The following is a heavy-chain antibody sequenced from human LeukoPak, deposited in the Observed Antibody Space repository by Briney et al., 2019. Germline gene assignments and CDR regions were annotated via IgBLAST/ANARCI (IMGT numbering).Heavy chain of an antibody. CDR2: ISVSGSST. CDR3: ARDLSGLDAFDI. Sequence: PWGSLRLSCAASGFTFTNYAMNWVRPAPAKGLEWVSAISVSGSSTYYADSVKGRFTVSRDNSRNTVHLQMNSLRAEDTAVYSCARDLSGLDAFDIWGQGTMVTVSS. J-gene: IGHJ3*02. V-gene: IGHV3-23*01. D-gene: IGHD3-3*02. CDR1: GFTFTNYA.